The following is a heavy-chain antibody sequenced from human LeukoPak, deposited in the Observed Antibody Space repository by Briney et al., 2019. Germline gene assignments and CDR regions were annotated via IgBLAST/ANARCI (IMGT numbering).Heavy chain of an antibody. CDR3: AKGAAMENYYYYYYMDV. CDR1: GFPFSSYW. D-gene: IGHD5-18*01. V-gene: IGHV3-7*01. Sequence: GGSLRLSCAASGFPFSSYWMCWVRQAPGKGLEWVANIKQDGSEKYYVDSVKGRFTISRDNAKNSLYLQMNSLRAEDTAVYYCAKGAAMENYYYYYYMDVWGKGTTVTVSS. J-gene: IGHJ6*03. CDR2: IKQDGSEK.